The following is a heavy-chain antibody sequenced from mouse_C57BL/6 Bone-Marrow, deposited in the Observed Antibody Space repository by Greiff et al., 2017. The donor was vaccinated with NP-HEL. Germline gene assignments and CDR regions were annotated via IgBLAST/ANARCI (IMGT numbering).Heavy chain of an antibody. V-gene: IGHV1-59*01. J-gene: IGHJ4*01. Sequence: QVQLQQSGAELVRPGTSVKLSCKASGYTFTSYWMHWVKQRPGQGLEWIGVIDPSDSYTNYNQKFKGKATLTVDTSSSTAYMQLSSLTSEDSAVYYCARGGGMDYWGQGTSVTVSS. CDR3: ARGGGMDY. CDR2: IDPSDSYT. CDR1: GYTFTSYW.